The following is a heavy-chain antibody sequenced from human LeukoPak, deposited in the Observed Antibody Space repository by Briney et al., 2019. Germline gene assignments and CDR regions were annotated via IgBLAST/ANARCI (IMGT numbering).Heavy chain of an antibody. CDR1: GGSISSYY. Sequence: PSETLSLTCTVSGGSISSYYWSWIRQPPGKGLEWIGYIYTSGSTNYNPSLKSRVTMSVDTSKNQFSLKLSSVTAADTAVYYCARDLNAGYYYYMDVWGKGTTVTISS. V-gene: IGHV4-4*08. J-gene: IGHJ6*03. CDR2: IYTSGST. CDR3: ARDLNAGYYYYMDV.